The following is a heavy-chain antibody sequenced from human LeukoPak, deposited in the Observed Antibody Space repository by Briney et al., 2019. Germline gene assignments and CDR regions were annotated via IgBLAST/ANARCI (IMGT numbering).Heavy chain of an antibody. Sequence: GGTLRLFCAGSGFIFGPHAMSWVRHAPGKGLEWVSGIGGSEDNTHYAVSVKGRFTIARDNSRQTLFLQMNGLRAEGTAVYYGARDRGGLIDTGTLIHWGLGTLVTVSS. V-gene: IGHV3-23*01. D-gene: IGHD2-21*01. CDR1: GFIFGPHA. CDR3: ARDRGGLIDTGTLIH. CDR2: IGGSEDNT. J-gene: IGHJ4*02.